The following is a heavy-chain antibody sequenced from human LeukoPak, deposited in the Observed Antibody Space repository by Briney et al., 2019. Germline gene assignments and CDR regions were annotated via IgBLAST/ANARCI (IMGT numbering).Heavy chain of an antibody. J-gene: IGHJ4*02. CDR1: GFTFSSYW. Sequence: PGGSLRLSCAASGFTFSSYWMHWVRQAPGKGLVWVSRINSDGSSTSYADSVKGRFTISRDNAKNTLYLQMNSLRAEDTAVYYCAKSTVSSSWSPFDYWGQGTLVTVSS. CDR3: AKSTVSSSWSPFDY. D-gene: IGHD6-13*01. V-gene: IGHV3-74*01. CDR2: INSDGSST.